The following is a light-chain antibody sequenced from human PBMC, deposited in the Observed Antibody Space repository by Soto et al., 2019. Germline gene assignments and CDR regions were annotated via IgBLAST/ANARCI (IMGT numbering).Light chain of an antibody. CDR1: QSVRGSK. CDR3: QQYVMPPFT. Sequence: EIVMTQSPATLSVSPGERVTLSCRASQSVRGSKVAWYQQKPGEAPRLLIYDASNRATGIPARFSGGGSGTEFTLSISRLEPEDFAVYYCQQYVMPPFTFGRGTKVDIK. V-gene: IGKV3D-15*01. CDR2: DAS. J-gene: IGKJ2*01.